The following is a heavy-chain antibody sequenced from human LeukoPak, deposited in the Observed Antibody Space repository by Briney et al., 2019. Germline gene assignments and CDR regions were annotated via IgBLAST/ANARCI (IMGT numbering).Heavy chain of an antibody. CDR2: ISSSGSTI. V-gene: IGHV3-11*01. Sequence: GGSLRLSCAASGFTFSDYYMSWIRQAPGKGLEWVSYISSSGSTIYYADSVKGRFTISRDNAKNSLYLQMNSLRAEDTAVYYCARATYYYGSGSYYGAYYFDYWGQGTLVTVSS. J-gene: IGHJ4*02. CDR3: ARATYYYGSGSYYGAYYFDY. CDR1: GFTFSDYY. D-gene: IGHD3-10*01.